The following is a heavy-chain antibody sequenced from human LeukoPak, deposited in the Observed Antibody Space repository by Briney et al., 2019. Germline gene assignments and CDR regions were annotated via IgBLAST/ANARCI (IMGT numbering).Heavy chain of an antibody. Sequence: PSETLSLTCTVSGGSISSYYWSWIRQPAGEGLEWIGRIYTRGSTNYNPSLKSRVTMSVDTSKNQFSLKLSSVTAADTAVYYCARDRALRPDYWGQGTLVTVSS. J-gene: IGHJ4*02. CDR1: GGSISSYY. CDR2: IYTRGST. D-gene: IGHD3-10*01. V-gene: IGHV4-4*07. CDR3: ARDRALRPDY.